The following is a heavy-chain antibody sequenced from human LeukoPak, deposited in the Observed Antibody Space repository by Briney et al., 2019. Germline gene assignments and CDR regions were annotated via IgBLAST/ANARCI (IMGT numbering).Heavy chain of an antibody. CDR1: GGSINSYY. CDR3: AREEVPHGFDI. Sequence: PSETLSLTCTVSGGSINSYYWSWIRQPPGKGLEWIGYIYYSGSTNYNPSLKSRVTMSLDTSKNQFSLKLSSVTAADTAVYYCAREEVPHGFDIWGQGTMVTVSS. V-gene: IGHV4-59*01. J-gene: IGHJ3*02. CDR2: IYYSGST.